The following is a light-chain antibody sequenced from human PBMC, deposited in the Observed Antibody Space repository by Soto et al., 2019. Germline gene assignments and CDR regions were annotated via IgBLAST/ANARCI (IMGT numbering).Light chain of an antibody. CDR1: SSDVGGYNC. CDR3: CSHSASYTFV. J-gene: IGLJ1*01. Sequence: QSVLTQPRSVSGSPGRSVTISCTGTSSDVGGYNCVSWYQQHPGKAPQLIIYDVTQRPSGVPDRFSGSKSGNTASLSISGLQAEDEADYYCCSHSASYTFVFGTGTKGTVL. V-gene: IGLV2-11*01. CDR2: DVT.